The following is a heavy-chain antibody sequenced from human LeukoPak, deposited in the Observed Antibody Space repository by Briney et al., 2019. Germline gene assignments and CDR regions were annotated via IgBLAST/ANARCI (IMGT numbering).Heavy chain of an antibody. D-gene: IGHD5-12*01. Sequence: GASVEVSCEASGYTFTSYGISWVRQAPGQGLEWMGWISAYNGNTNYAQKPQGRVTMTTDTSTSTAYMELRSLRSDDTAVYYCAREVGGTITYYFDYWGQGTLVTVSS. CDR2: ISAYNGNT. V-gene: IGHV1-18*01. CDR1: GYTFTSYG. J-gene: IGHJ4*02. CDR3: AREVGGTITYYFDY.